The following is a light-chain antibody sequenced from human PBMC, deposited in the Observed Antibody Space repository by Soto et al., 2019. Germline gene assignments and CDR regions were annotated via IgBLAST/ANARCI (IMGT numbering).Light chain of an antibody. CDR2: EAS. Sequence: EIVLTQSPGSLSLSPGEGAALSCRASQNVGDNYLAWYHQKPGQAPRLVIYEASRRAADTPARFSGSGSGTDFILTISILEPEDLGVYFCQQYGSSPYTFRQGTKLEIK. J-gene: IGKJ2*01. CDR1: QNVGDNY. V-gene: IGKV3-20*01. CDR3: QQYGSSPYT.